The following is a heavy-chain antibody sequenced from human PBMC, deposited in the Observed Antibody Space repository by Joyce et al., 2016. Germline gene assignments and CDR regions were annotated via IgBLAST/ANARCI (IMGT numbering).Heavy chain of an antibody. J-gene: IGHJ4*02. CDR2: ITNSGAT. CDR1: SGPFSGFF. V-gene: IGHV4-34*02. Sequence: QVQLQQWGAGLLKTSENLSLTCAVYSGPFSGFFWSWVHQPPGKGLEWIGDITNSGATHYNPSLKSRLTMSVDTSRKEFSLKLSSVTVADTAIYYCARSQWLAPLMYWGQGTPVTVSS. CDR3: ARSQWLAPLMY. D-gene: IGHD6-19*01.